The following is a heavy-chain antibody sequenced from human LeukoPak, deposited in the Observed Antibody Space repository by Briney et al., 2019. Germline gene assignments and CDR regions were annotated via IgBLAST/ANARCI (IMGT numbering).Heavy chain of an antibody. CDR3: ARDGLWIQNAFDI. D-gene: IGHD5-18*01. J-gene: IGHJ3*02. Sequence: SETLSLTCTVSGGSISSGSYYWSWVRQPAGKGLEWIGRIYTSGSTNYNPSLKSRVTISVDRSKNQFSLKLSSVTAADTAVYYCARDGLWIQNAFDIWGQGTMVTVSS. V-gene: IGHV4-61*02. CDR2: IYTSGST. CDR1: GGSISSGSYY.